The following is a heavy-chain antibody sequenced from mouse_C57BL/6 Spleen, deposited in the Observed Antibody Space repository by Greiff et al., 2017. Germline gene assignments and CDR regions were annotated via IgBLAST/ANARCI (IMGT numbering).Heavy chain of an antibody. CDR3: ARGLYGSSFYYAMDY. J-gene: IGHJ4*01. V-gene: IGHV5-17*01. D-gene: IGHD1-1*01. CDR2: ISSGSSTI. CDR1: GFTFSDYG. Sequence: DVKLVESGGGLVKPGGSLKLSCAASGFTFSDYGMHWVRQAPEKGLEWVAYISSGSSTIYYADTVKGRFTISRDNAKNTLFLQMTSLRSEDTAMYYCARGLYGSSFYYAMDYWGQGTSVTVSS.